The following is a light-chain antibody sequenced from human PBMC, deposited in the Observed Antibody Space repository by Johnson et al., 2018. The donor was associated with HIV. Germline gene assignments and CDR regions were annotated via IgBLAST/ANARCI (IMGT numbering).Light chain of an antibody. Sequence: QSVLTQPPSVSAAPGQKVTISCSGSSSNIGDNYVSWYQQLPGTAPKLLIYDNNNRPSGITDRFSGSKSGTSATLGITGLQTGDEADYYCGTWDTSLSSYVFGTGTKVTVL. V-gene: IGLV1-51*01. CDR1: SSNIGDNY. J-gene: IGLJ1*01. CDR2: DNN. CDR3: GTWDTSLSSYV.